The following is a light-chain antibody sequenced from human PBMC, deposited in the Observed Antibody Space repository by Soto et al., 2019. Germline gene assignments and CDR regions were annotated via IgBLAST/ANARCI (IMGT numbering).Light chain of an antibody. CDR2: DVS. CDR1: SSDVGAYNY. Sequence: QSALTQPRSVSGSPGQSVTISCTGTSSDVGAYNYVSWYQQHPGKAPKLMIYDVSQRPSGVPDRFSGSKSGNTASLTISGLPAEDEAGYYFLLNSVHFPLLFGRRTKPTGL. J-gene: IGLJ2*01. V-gene: IGLV2-11*01. CDR3: LLNSVHFPLL.